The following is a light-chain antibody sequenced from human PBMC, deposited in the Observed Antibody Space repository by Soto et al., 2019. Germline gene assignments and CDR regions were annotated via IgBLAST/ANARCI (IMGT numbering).Light chain of an antibody. J-gene: IGKJ4*01. CDR2: DAS. Sequence: EIVLTQSPATLSLSPGXRATLSCRASQSVSSYLAWYQQKPGQAPRLLIYDASNRATGIPARFSGSGSGTDFTLTISSLEPEDFAVYYCQQRSNWPLTFRGGTKVDIK. CDR3: QQRSNWPLT. V-gene: IGKV3-11*01. CDR1: QSVSSY.